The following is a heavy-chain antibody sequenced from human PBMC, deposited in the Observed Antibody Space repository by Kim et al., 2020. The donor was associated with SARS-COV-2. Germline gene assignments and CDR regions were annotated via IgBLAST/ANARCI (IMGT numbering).Heavy chain of an antibody. J-gene: IGHJ4*02. CDR3: AKVTTITAPFYDV. D-gene: IGHD4-4*01. CDR2: ISASGGDT. Sequence: GGSLRLSCAASGFTFSSYALSWVRQAPGKGLEWVSGISASGGDTYYADSVQGRFTISRDNSKNALNLQMNSLRAEDTALYYCAKVTTITAPFYDVWGQGTLVTVSS. CDR1: GFTFSSYA. V-gene: IGHV3-23*01.